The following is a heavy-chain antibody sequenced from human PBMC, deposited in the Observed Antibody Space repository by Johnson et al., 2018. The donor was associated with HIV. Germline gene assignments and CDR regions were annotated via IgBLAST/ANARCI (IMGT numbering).Heavy chain of an antibody. D-gene: IGHD6-6*01. V-gene: IGHV3-7*01. CDR2: IKQDGSEK. J-gene: IGHJ3*02. Sequence: VQLVESGGGLVQPGGSLRLSCAASGFTFSSYWMSWVRQAPGKGLEWVANIKQDGSEKYYVDSVKGRFTISRDNAKNTRYLQMNSLRAEDTAVYYCARRGYSSSGGAFDIWGQGTMVTVSS. CDR3: ARRGYSSSGGAFDI. CDR1: GFTFSSYW.